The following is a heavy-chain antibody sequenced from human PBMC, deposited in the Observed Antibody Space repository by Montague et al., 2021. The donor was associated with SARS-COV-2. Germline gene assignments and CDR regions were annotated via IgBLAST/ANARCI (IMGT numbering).Heavy chain of an antibody. J-gene: IGHJ3*02. V-gene: IGHV4-59*01. CDR1: GGSISGYY. CDR2: IYYSGST. D-gene: IGHD2-15*01. Sequence: SETLSLTCTVSGGSISGYYWSWIRQPPGKGLEWIGYIYYSGSTNYNPSLKSRVTISVDTSKNQFSLKLSSVTAADTAVYYCARRGLGYCSGGSCPNAFDIWGQGTMVTVSS. CDR3: ARRGLGYCSGGSCPNAFDI.